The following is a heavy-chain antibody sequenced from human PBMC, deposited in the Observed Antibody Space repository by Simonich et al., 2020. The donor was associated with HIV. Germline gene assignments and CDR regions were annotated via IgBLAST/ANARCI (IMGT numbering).Heavy chain of an antibody. V-gene: IGHV4-34*01. Sequence: QVQLQQWGAGLLKPSETLSLTCAVYGGSFSGYYWSWIRQPPGKGLEWIGEINHSGNTNDTPSLKSRVTISVDTSKNQFSLKLSSVTAADTAVYYCARGFYQRLYYFDYWGQGTLVTVSS. CDR1: GGSFSGYY. D-gene: IGHD2-2*01. CDR2: INHSGNT. CDR3: ARGFYQRLYYFDY. J-gene: IGHJ4*02.